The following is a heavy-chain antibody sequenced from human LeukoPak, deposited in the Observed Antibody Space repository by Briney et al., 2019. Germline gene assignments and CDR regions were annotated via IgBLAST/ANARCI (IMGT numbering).Heavy chain of an antibody. V-gene: IGHV3-30*18. CDR2: ISYDGGSQ. D-gene: IGHD6-13*01. CDR1: GFTFISYG. CDR3: AKPRSWYKGDFDY. Sequence: PGRSLRLSCEASGFTFISYGVHWVRQAPGKGLEWVAVISYDGGSQYYADSVKGRFTLSRDNSKNTVYLQLNSLGAEDTAVYFCAKPRSWYKGDFDYWGQGALVTVSS. J-gene: IGHJ4*02.